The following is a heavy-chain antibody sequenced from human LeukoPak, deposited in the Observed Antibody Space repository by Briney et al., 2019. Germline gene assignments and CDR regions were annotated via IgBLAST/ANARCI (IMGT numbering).Heavy chain of an antibody. D-gene: IGHD5-12*01. CDR1: GYTFTGYY. V-gene: IGHV1-2*02. CDR2: INPDSGGT. Sequence: ASVKVSCKASGYTFTGYYMLWVRQAPGQGLEWMGWINPDSGGTNSGQKFQGRVTMTRDTSISTAYMELSRLTSDDTAVYYCAISSGYDFDYWGQGTLVTVSS. J-gene: IGHJ4*02. CDR3: AISSGYDFDY.